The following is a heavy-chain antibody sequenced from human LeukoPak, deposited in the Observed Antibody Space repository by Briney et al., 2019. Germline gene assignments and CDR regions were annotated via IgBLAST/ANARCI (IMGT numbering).Heavy chain of an antibody. CDR2: IYYSGST. J-gene: IGHJ4*02. Sequence: SEALSLTCTVSGGSISSYYWSWIRQPPGKGLEWIGYIYYSGSTNYNPSLKSRVTISVDTSKNQFSLKLSSVTAADTAVYYCARDLDYWGQGTLVTVSS. CDR1: GGSISSYY. CDR3: ARDLDY. V-gene: IGHV4-59*12.